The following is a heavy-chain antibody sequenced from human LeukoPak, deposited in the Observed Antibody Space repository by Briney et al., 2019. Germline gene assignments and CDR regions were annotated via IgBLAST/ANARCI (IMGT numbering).Heavy chain of an antibody. CDR3: ARWDANSYNY. CDR1: GFTFSSYD. D-gene: IGHD5-18*01. Sequence: GGSLRLSCAASGFTFSSYDMHWVRQATGKGLEWVSAIGTAGDTYYLGSVKGRFTISRENARNSLYLQMNSLRAGDTAVYYCARWDANSYNYWGQGTLVTVSS. CDR2: IGTAGDT. J-gene: IGHJ4*02. V-gene: IGHV3-13*01.